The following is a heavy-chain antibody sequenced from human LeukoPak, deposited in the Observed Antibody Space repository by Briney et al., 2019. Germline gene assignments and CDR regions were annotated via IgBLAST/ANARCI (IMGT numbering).Heavy chain of an antibody. J-gene: IGHJ4*02. CDR1: GGTFSSYA. D-gene: IGHD3-22*01. CDR3: ARDREYYYDSSGYSYVSDY. Sequence: SVKVSCKASGGTFSSYAISWVRQAPGQGLEWMGRIIPVFGTANYAQKFQGRVTITADKSTSTAYMELSSLRSEDTAVYYCARDREYYYDSSGYSYVSDYWGQGTLVTVSS. CDR2: IIPVFGTA. V-gene: IGHV1-69*06.